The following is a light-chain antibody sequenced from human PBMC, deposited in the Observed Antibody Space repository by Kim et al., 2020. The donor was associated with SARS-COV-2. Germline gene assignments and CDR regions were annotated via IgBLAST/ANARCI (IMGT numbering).Light chain of an antibody. CDR2: DAS. CDR1: QDISNY. Sequence: DIQMTQSPSSLSASVGDRVTITCQASQDISNYLNWYQQKPGEAPKLLIYDASNLETGVPSRFSGSGSGTDFTFTISSLQPEDIATYYCQQYDNFPLTFGGGTKVDIK. J-gene: IGKJ4*01. V-gene: IGKV1-33*01. CDR3: QQYDNFPLT.